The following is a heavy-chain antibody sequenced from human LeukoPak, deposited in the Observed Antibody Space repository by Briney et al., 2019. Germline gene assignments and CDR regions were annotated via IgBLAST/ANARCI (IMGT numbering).Heavy chain of an antibody. D-gene: IGHD3-10*01. Sequence: SETLSLTCAVYGGSFSGYYWSWIRQPPGKGLEWIGEINHSGSTNYNPSLKSRVTISVDTSKNQFSLKLSSVTAADTAVYYCARGRGGYYYGSGSYYNAENYYYYYYMDVWGKGTTVTVPS. CDR2: INHSGST. J-gene: IGHJ6*03. CDR1: GGSFSGYY. CDR3: ARGRGGYYYGSGSYYNAENYYYYYYMDV. V-gene: IGHV4-34*01.